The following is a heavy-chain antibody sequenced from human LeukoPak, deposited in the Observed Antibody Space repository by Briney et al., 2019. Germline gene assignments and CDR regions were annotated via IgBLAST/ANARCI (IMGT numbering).Heavy chain of an antibody. CDR1: GGTFSSYA. CDR2: IIPILGIA. J-gene: IGHJ3*02. V-gene: IGHV1-69*04. Sequence: GASVKASCKASGGTFSSYAISWVRQAPGQGLEWMGRIIPILGIANYAQKFQGRVTITADKSTSTAYMELSSLRSEDTAVYYCARDYDSNDAFDIWGQGTMVTVSS. CDR3: ARDYDSNDAFDI. D-gene: IGHD3-22*01.